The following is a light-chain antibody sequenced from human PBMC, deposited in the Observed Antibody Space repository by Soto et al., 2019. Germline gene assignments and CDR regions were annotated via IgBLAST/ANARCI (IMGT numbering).Light chain of an antibody. Sequence: EIGLTQSPATLSLSPGERATLSCRASQGVSSYLAWYQQKPGQAPRLLIYDASNRATGIPARFSGSGSGTDFTLTISSLEPEDCAVYYCQQRSNWPPTFGGGTQVEIK. CDR3: QQRSNWPPT. J-gene: IGKJ4*01. V-gene: IGKV3-11*01. CDR1: QGVSSY. CDR2: DAS.